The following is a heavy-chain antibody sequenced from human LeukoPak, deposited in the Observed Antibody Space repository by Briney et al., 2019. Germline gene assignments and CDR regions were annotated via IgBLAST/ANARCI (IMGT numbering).Heavy chain of an antibody. CDR2: IYYSGST. D-gene: IGHD6-13*01. J-gene: IGHJ5*02. Sequence: PSETLSLTCTVSGGPISSSSYYWGWIRQPPGKGLEWIGSIYYSGSTYYNPSLKSRVTISVDTSKNQFSLKLSSVTAADTAVYYCARAPPRIAAAGNWFDPWGQGTLVTVSS. V-gene: IGHV4-39*07. CDR3: ARAPPRIAAAGNWFDP. CDR1: GGPISSSSYY.